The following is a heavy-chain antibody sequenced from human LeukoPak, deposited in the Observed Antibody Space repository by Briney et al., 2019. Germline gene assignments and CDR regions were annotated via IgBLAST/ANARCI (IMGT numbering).Heavy chain of an antibody. CDR3: ARYSYDSSGYPFDY. CDR2: ISAYNGNT. D-gene: IGHD3-22*01. J-gene: IGHJ4*02. Sequence: ASVKVSCKASGYTFTSYGISWVRQAPGQGLEWMGWISAYNGNTYYAQKLQGRVTMTTDTSTSTAYMELRSLRSDDTAVYYCARYSYDSSGYPFDYWGQGTLVTVSS. V-gene: IGHV1-18*01. CDR1: GYTFTSYG.